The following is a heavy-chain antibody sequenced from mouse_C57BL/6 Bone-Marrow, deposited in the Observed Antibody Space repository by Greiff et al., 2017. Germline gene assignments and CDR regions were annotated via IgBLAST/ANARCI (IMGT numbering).Heavy chain of an antibody. V-gene: IGHV1-72*01. J-gene: IGHJ2*01. CDR3: ALITTVVATKGY. Sequence: VQLQESGAELVKPGASVKLSCKASGYTFTSYWMHWVKQRPGRGLEWIGRIDPNSGGTKYNEKFKSKATLTVDKPSSTAYMQLSSLTSEDSAVYYCALITTVVATKGYWGQGTTLTVSS. D-gene: IGHD1-1*01. CDR2: IDPNSGGT. CDR1: GYTFTSYW.